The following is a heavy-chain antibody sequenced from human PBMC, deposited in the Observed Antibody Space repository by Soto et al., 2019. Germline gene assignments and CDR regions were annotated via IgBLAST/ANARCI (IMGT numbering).Heavy chain of an antibody. J-gene: IGHJ4*02. Sequence: EVQLVESGGGLVQPGGSLRLSCAASGFTFSSYWMHWVRQAPGKGLVWVSRITSDGSSTSYADSVKGRFTISRDNANNTLYLQMNRLRAEDTAVYYCVRTSLVVAAATREDYWGQGSLFTVSS. CDR1: GFTFSSYW. CDR3: VRTSLVVAAATREDY. CDR2: ITSDGSST. D-gene: IGHD2-15*01. V-gene: IGHV3-74*01.